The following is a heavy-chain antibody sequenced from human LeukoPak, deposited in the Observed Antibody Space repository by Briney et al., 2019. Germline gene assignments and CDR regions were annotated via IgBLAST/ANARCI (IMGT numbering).Heavy chain of an antibody. D-gene: IGHD1-26*01. V-gene: IGHV3-30*18. CDR1: GFTFSSYG. CDR2: ISYDGSNK. Sequence: GGSLRLSCAASGFTFSSYGMHWVRQAPGKGLEWVAVISYDGSNKYYADSVKGRFTISRDNSKNTPYLQMNSLRAEDTAVYYCAKAFGWELTDSVDYWGQGTLVTVSS. J-gene: IGHJ4*02. CDR3: AKAFGWELTDSVDY.